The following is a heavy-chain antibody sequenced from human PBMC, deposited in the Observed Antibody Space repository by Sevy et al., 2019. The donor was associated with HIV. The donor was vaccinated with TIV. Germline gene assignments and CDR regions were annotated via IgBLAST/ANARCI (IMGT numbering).Heavy chain of an antibody. CDR2: VSFDDTIK. CDR1: GFTFSSFA. Sequence: GGSLRLSCAASGFTFSSFAMHWVRQAPGKGLEWVTVVSFDDTIKHYADSVKGRFTISRDSSTSVVYLQMNSLRPEDTAVYYCARDGDSSLYFGDSSRLFYMDVWGKGTTVTVSS. CDR3: ARDGDSSLYFGDSSRLFYMDV. D-gene: IGHD3-10*01. V-gene: IGHV3-30*03. J-gene: IGHJ6*03.